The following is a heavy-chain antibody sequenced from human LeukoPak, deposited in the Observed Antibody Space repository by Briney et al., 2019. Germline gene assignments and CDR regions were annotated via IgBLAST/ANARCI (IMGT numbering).Heavy chain of an antibody. CDR2: ISGSGGST. J-gene: IGHJ4*02. V-gene: IGHV3-23*01. CDR3: AKDPLPYYYDSSGYYHDY. D-gene: IGHD3-22*01. CDR1: GFTFSSYA. Sequence: PGGSLRLSCAASGFTFSSYAMSWVRQAPGKGLEWVSAISGSGGSTYYADSVKGRFTISRDNSKNTLYLQMNSLRAEDTAVYYCAKDPLPYYYDSSGYYHDYWGQGTLVTVSS.